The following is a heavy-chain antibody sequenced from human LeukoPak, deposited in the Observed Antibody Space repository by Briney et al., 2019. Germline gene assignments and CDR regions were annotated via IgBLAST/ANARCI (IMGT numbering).Heavy chain of an antibody. Sequence: SETLSLTCTVSGGSISSYYWSWIRQPPGKGLEWIGYIYYTGSTNYNPSLKSRVTISVDTSKNQFSLKLSSVTAADTAVYYCARVVPPRYGDYYYYYMDVWSKGTTVTVSS. J-gene: IGHJ6*03. CDR2: IYYTGST. D-gene: IGHD4-17*01. V-gene: IGHV4-59*01. CDR1: GGSISSYY. CDR3: ARVVPPRYGDYYYYYMDV.